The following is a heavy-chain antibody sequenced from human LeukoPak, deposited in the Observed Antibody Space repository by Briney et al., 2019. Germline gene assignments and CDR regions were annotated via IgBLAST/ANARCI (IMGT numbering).Heavy chain of an antibody. CDR1: GFTFSSYW. Sequence: GGSLRLSCAASGFTFSSYWMNWARQAPGKGLEWVASINHNGNVNYYVDSVKGRFTISRDNAKNSLYLQMSNLRAEDTAVYFCARVLGGGSLDYWGQGTLVTVSS. CDR3: ARVLGGGSLDY. D-gene: IGHD1-26*01. J-gene: IGHJ4*02. V-gene: IGHV3-7*03. CDR2: INHNGNVN.